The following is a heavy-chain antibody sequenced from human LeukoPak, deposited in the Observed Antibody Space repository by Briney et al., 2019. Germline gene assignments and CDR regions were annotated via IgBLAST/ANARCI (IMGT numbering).Heavy chain of an antibody. Sequence: PGRSLRLSCAASGFTFSSYAMHWVRQAPGEGLVWVSVINSDGSATNYADSVKGRFTISRDNAKSTLSLQMDSLRAEDTAVYYCVRARDTATVNLAHWGQGTLVTVSS. CDR2: INSDGSAT. D-gene: IGHD5-12*01. CDR3: VRARDTATVNLAH. J-gene: IGHJ4*02. V-gene: IGHV3-74*01. CDR1: GFTFSSYA.